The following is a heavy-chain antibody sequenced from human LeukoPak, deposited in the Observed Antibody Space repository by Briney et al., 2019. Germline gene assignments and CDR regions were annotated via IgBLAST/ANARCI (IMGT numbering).Heavy chain of an antibody. V-gene: IGHV3-53*01. CDR1: GFTVSSNY. J-gene: IGHJ4*02. D-gene: IGHD5-12*01. CDR3: ARESGYDHFDY. CDR2: IYSGGST. Sequence: GGSLRLSCAASGFTVSSNYMSWVRQAPEKGLEWVSVIYSGGSTYYADSVKGRFTISRDNSKNTLYLQMNSLRAEDTAVYYCARESGYDHFDYWGQGTLVTVSS.